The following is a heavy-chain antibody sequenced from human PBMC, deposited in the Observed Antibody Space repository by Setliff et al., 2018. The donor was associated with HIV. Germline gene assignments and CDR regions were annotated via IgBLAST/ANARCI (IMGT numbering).Heavy chain of an antibody. V-gene: IGHV1-24*01. CDR1: GGTFINYA. CDR3: ATDPFFFVASYTSV. J-gene: IGHJ4*02. CDR2: FNPEDGEA. D-gene: IGHD5-12*01. Sequence: GASVKVSCKSSGGTFINYAFCWVRQAPGKGLEWMGSFNPEDGEAIYPQKFQGRVTVTEDTSTDTAYMELSSLRSEDTAVYYCATDPFFFVASYTSVWGQGTLVTVSS.